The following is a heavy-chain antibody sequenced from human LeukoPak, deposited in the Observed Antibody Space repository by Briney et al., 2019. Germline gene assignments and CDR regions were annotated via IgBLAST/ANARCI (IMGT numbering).Heavy chain of an antibody. CDR3: ARVRESGLLFRL. J-gene: IGHJ4*02. D-gene: IGHD2-21*02. CDR1: GYTFTGYY. Sequence: ASVKVSCKASGYTFTGYYMHWVRQAPGQGLEWMGRINPNSGGTNYAQKFQGRVTMTRDTSISTADMELSRLRSDDTAVYYCARVRESGLLFRLWGQGTLVTVSS. V-gene: IGHV1-2*06. CDR2: INPNSGGT.